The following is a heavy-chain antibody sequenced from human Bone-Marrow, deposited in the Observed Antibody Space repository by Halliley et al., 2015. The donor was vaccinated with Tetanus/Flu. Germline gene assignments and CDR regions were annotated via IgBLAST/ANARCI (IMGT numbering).Heavy chain of an antibody. Sequence: PGRGLGWLPVIHSNGPPEYNASLKSRISITLDTSKNEFSLKLPSVTATDPAVYYCVAGAGWLPDYWGRGVLVTVSS. J-gene: IGHJ4*02. D-gene: IGHD5-12*01. V-gene: IGHV4-59*13. CDR3: VAGAGWLPDY. CDR2: IHSNGPP.